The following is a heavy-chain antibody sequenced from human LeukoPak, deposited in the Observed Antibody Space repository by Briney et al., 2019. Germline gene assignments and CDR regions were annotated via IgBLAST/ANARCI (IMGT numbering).Heavy chain of an antibody. D-gene: IGHD6-13*01. J-gene: IGHJ6*03. Sequence: GGSLRLSCAASGFTFSSYAMSWVRQAPGKGLEWVSAISVSGGSTYYADSVKGRFTISRDNSKNTLYLQMNSLRAEDTAVYYCAKSAAAGTGLYYYYYMDAWGKGTTVTVSS. CDR2: ISVSGGST. CDR3: AKSAAAGTGLYYYYYMDA. CDR1: GFTFSSYA. V-gene: IGHV3-23*01.